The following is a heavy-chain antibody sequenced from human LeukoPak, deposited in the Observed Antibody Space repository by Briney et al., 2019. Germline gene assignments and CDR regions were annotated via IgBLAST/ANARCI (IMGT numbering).Heavy chain of an antibody. J-gene: IGHJ4*02. V-gene: IGHV3-23*01. CDR1: GFTFSSYA. CDR2: ISGSGGST. D-gene: IGHD3-22*01. Sequence: GGPLRLSCAASGFTFSSYAMRWVRQAPGKGLEWVSAISGSGGSTYYADSVKGRFTISRDNSKNTLYLQMNSLRAEDTAVYYCAKDFSRRYYYDSSGVKWGQGTLVTVSS. CDR3: AKDFSRRYYYDSSGVK.